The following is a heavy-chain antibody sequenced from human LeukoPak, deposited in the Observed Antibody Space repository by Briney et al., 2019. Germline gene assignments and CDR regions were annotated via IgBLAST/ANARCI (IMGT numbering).Heavy chain of an antibody. J-gene: IGHJ6*02. D-gene: IGHD2-2*01. CDR2: INPNSGGT. CDR1: GYTFTGYY. CDR3: ARGYCSSTSCSADYYYYYYGMDV. Sequence: ASVKVSCKASGYTFTGYYMYWVRQAPGQGLEWMGWINPNSGGTNYAQKFQGWVTMTRDTSISTAYMELSRLRSDDTAVYYCARGYCSSTSCSADYYYYYYGMDVWGQGTTVTVSS. V-gene: IGHV1-2*04.